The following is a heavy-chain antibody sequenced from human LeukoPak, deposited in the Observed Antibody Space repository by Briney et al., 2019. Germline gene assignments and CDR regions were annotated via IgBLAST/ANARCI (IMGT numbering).Heavy chain of an antibody. CDR1: GGTFSSYA. Sequence: SVKVSCKASGGTFSSYAISWVRQAPGQGLEWMGRIILILGIANYAQKFQGRVTITADKSTSTAYMELSSLRSEDTAVYYCATYYGSGNYFDYWGQGTLVPVSS. CDR2: IILILGIA. J-gene: IGHJ4*02. V-gene: IGHV1-69*04. D-gene: IGHD3-10*01. CDR3: ATYYGSGNYFDY.